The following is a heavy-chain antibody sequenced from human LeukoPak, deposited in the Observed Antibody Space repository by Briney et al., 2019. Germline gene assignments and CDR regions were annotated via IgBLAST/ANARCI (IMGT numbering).Heavy chain of an antibody. V-gene: IGHV3-30-3*01. J-gene: IGHJ4*02. CDR3: ARDLIG. CDR1: GFTFSSYA. Sequence: GGSLRLSCAASGFTFSSYAMHWVRQAPGKGLEWVAVISYDGSNKYYADSVKGRFTIPRDNSKNTLYLQMNSLRAEDTAVYYCARDLIGWGQGTLVTVSS. CDR2: ISYDGSNK. D-gene: IGHD2-15*01.